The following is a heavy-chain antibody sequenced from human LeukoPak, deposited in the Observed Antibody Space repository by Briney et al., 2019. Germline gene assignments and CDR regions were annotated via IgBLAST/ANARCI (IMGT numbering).Heavy chain of an antibody. CDR2: IYSGGST. CDR1: GFTVSSNY. CDR3: AKVAVVVAATIWFDP. Sequence: GGSLRLSXAASGFTVSSNYMSWVRQAPGKGLEWVSVIYSGGSTYYADSVKGRFTISSDNSKNTLYLQMNSLRAEDTAVYYCAKVAVVVAATIWFDPWGQGTLVTVSS. J-gene: IGHJ5*02. V-gene: IGHV3-53*01. D-gene: IGHD2-15*01.